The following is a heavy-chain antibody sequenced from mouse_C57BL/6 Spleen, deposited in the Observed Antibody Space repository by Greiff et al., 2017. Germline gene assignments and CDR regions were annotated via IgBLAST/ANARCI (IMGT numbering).Heavy chain of an antibody. Sequence: QVQLQQPGAELVRPGSSVKLSCKASGYTFTSYWMHWVKQRPIQGLEWIGNIDPSDSETHYNQKFKDKATLTVDKSSSTAYMQLSSLTSEDSAVYYCASCGGYYGWFAYWGQGTLVTVSA. V-gene: IGHV1-52*01. J-gene: IGHJ3*01. CDR3: ASCGGYYGWFAY. CDR1: GYTFTSYW. CDR2: IDPSDSET. D-gene: IGHD2-3*01.